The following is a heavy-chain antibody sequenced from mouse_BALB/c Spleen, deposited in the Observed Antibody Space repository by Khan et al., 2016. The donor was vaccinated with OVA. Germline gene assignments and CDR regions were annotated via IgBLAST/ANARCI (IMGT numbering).Heavy chain of an antibody. V-gene: IGHV9-3-1*01. CDR1: GYTFTNYG. J-gene: IGHJ4*01. CDR2: INTYTGEP. D-gene: IGHD2-10*01. Sequence: QIQLVQSGPELKKPGETVKISCKASGYTFTNYGMNWVKQSPGKVLKWMGWINTYTGEPTYADDFKGRFAFSLETSASTAYLQINNLKNEDTATFFCARPPYFPDSLAYWGQGTSVSVS. CDR3: ARPPYFPDSLAY.